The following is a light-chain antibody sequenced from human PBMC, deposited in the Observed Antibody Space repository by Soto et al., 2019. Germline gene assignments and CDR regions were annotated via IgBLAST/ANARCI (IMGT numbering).Light chain of an antibody. Sequence: AIGMTQSPSSLSASTGDRVTITCRASQGISSYLAWYQQKPGKAPKLLIYAASTLQSGVPSRFSGSGSGTDFTLAINSLQPEDFATYYCQQSSRTPITFGQGTRLEIK. CDR2: AAS. CDR1: QGISSY. CDR3: QQSSRTPIT. V-gene: IGKV1-8*01. J-gene: IGKJ5*01.